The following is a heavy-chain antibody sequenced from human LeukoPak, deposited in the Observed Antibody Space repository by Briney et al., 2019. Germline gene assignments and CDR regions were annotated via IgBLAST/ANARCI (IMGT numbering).Heavy chain of an antibody. Sequence: SETLSLTCTVSGGSISSSSYYWGWIRQPPGKGLEWIGSIYYSGSTYYNPSLKSRVTISVDTSKNQFSLKLSSVTAADTAVYYCARGSGWYWVDYWGQGTLVTVSS. J-gene: IGHJ4*02. CDR3: ARGSGWYWVDY. V-gene: IGHV4-39*07. D-gene: IGHD6-19*01. CDR1: GGSISSSSYY. CDR2: IYYSGST.